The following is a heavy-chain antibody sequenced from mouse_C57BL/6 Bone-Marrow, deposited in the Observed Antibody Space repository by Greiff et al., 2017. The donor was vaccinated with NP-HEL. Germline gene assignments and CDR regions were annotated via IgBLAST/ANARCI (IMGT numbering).Heavy chain of an antibody. J-gene: IGHJ3*01. V-gene: IGHV5-17*01. CDR1: GFTFSDYG. CDR2: ISSGSSTI. CDR3: ARGGTTPRFAY. Sequence: EVQLVESGGGLVKPGGSLKLSCAASGFTFSDYGMHWVRQAPEKGLEWVAYISSGSSTIYYADTVKGRFTISRDNAKNTLFLQMTSLRSEDTAMYYCARGGTTPRFAYWGQGTLVTVSA. D-gene: IGHD1-1*01.